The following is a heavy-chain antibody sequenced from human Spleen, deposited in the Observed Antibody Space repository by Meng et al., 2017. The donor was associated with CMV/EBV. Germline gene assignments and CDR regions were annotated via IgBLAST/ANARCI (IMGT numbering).Heavy chain of an antibody. J-gene: IGHJ6*02. D-gene: IGHD1/OR15-1a*01. Sequence: SVKVSCKASGGTFSSYAISWVRQAPGQGLEWMGGIIPIFGTANYAQKFQGRVTITTDESTSTAYMELSSLRSGDTAVYYCARETQNRYNWKNPYYYGMDVWGQGTTVTVSS. V-gene: IGHV1-69*05. CDR3: ARETQNRYNWKNPYYYGMDV. CDR1: GGTFSSYA. CDR2: IIPIFGTA.